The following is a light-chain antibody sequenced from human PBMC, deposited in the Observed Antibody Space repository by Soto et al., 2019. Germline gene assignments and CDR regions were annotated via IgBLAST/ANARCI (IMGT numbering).Light chain of an antibody. CDR1: PSVTNY. Sequence: EIVLTQSPATLSLSPGERATLSCRASPSVTNYLAWYQQKPGQPPRLLIYGAFNRAAGIPARFSGSGSGTDFTLTISSLQSEDVAVYWCQQYNNWPLTFGPGTRLEIK. CDR3: QQYNNWPLT. J-gene: IGKJ5*01. CDR2: GAF. V-gene: IGKV3D-15*01.